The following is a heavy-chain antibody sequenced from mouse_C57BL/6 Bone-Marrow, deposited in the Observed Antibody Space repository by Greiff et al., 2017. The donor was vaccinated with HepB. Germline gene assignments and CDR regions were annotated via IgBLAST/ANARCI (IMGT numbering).Heavy chain of an antibody. CDR1: GYTFTDYE. CDR2: IDPETGGT. Sequence: VQLQQSGAELVRPGASVTLSCKASGYTFTDYEMHWVKQTPVHDLEWIGAIDPETGGTAYNQKFKGKAILTADKSSSTAYMELRSLTSEDSAVYYCTRPNYYGSIPFDYWGQGTTLTVSS. J-gene: IGHJ2*01. CDR3: TRPNYYGSIPFDY. D-gene: IGHD1-1*01. V-gene: IGHV1-15*01.